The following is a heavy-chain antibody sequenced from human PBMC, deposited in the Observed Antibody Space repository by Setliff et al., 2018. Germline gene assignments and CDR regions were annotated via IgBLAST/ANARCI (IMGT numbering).Heavy chain of an antibody. CDR1: GYTFTSYG. Sequence: GASLKVSCKASGYTFTSYGISWVRQAPGQGLEWMGWISAYNGNTNYAQKLQGRVTMTTDTSTSTAYMELRSLRSDDTAVYYCARGGGYCSSTSCYWAYYYYMDVWGKGTTVTVSS. CDR3: ARGGGYCSSTSCYWAYYYYMDV. V-gene: IGHV1-18*01. D-gene: IGHD2-2*01. J-gene: IGHJ6*03. CDR2: ISAYNGNT.